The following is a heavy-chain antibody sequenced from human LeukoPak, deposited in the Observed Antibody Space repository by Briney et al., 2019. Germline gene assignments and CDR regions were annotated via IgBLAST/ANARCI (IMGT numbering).Heavy chain of an antibody. CDR2: ITNSGYTM. Sequence: SGGSLRLSCAAAGFTFDDYFMGWVRQAPGKGLEWVSYITNSGYTMYYADSVRGQFTISKDNAKNSLYLHKSGLRAEDTAVYYCARSRARIAAAVYYFDYWGQGTPVTVSS. CDR3: ARSRARIAAAVYYFDY. J-gene: IGHJ4*02. CDR1: GFTFDDYF. V-gene: IGHV3-11*01. D-gene: IGHD6-13*01.